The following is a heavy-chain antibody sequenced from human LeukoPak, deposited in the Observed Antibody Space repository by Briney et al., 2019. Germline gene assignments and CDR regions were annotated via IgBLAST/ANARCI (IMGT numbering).Heavy chain of an antibody. CDR2: IYSSGNT. V-gene: IGHV4-4*09. J-gene: IGHJ5*02. CDR1: GGSINTYY. CDR3: ARGELLLDWFDP. Sequence: SETLSLTCTVSGGSINTYYWIWIRQPPGKGLEWIGYIYSSGNTHYNPSLMSRVSMSVDTSKSQFSLKLSSVTAADTAVYYCARGELLLDWFDPWGQETLVTVSS. D-gene: IGHD1-26*01.